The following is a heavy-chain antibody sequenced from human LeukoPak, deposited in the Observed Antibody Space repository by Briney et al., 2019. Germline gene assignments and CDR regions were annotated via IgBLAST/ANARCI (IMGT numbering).Heavy chain of an antibody. CDR1: GGSFSGHY. Sequence: SETLSLTCAVYGGSFSGHYWTWIRQAPGKGLEWIGESTHTGSTNYNPSLKSRVTISVDTSKNQFSLKLTSVSAADTAVYHCARGRTGAAALDCWGAGTLVTVSS. V-gene: IGHV4-34*01. CDR3: ARGRTGAAALDC. J-gene: IGHJ4*02. D-gene: IGHD2-2*01. CDR2: STHTGST.